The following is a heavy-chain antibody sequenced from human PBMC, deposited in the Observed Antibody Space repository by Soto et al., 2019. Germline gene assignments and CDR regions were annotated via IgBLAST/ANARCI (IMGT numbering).Heavy chain of an antibody. D-gene: IGHD2-15*01. V-gene: IGHV2-5*02. J-gene: IGHJ6*02. CDR1: GFSLSTSGVG. CDR3: AYLPCSGGSCDWFSFSGMDV. CDR2: IYWDDDK. Sequence: QITLKESGPTLVKPTQTLTLTCTFSGFSLSTSGVGVAWIRQPPGKALEWLALIYWDDDKRYRPSLESRLTITKDTSKIQVVLTMTHMDSVDTATYYCAYLPCSGGSCDWFSFSGMDVWGQGTTVTVSS.